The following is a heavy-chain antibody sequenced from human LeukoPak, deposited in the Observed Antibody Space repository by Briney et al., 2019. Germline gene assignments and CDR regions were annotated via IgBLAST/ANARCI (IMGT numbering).Heavy chain of an antibody. CDR2: INSDGSST. D-gene: IGHD1-7*01. Sequence: GGSLRLSCAASGFTFSNNWMHWARQAPGKGLVWVSRINSDGSSTNYADSVKGRFTISRDNAKNTLYLQMNSLRAEDTAVYYCARGGTGATRDDTFDIWGQGTMVTVSS. V-gene: IGHV3-74*01. J-gene: IGHJ3*02. CDR1: GFTFSNNW. CDR3: ARGGTGATRDDTFDI.